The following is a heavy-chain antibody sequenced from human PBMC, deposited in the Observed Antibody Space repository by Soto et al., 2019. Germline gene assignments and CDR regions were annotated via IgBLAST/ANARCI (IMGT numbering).Heavy chain of an antibody. CDR2: ISYDGSNK. CDR1: GFTFSSYA. J-gene: IGHJ4*02. V-gene: IGHV3-30-3*01. D-gene: IGHD3-3*01. CDR3: AGVRYDFWSGPVGFDY. Sequence: QVQLVESGGGVVQPGRSLRLSCAASGFTFSSYAMHWVRQAPGKGLEWVAVISYDGSNKYYADSVKGRFTISRDNSKNTLYLKMNSLRAEDTAVYYCAGVRYDFWSGPVGFDYWGQGTLVTVSS.